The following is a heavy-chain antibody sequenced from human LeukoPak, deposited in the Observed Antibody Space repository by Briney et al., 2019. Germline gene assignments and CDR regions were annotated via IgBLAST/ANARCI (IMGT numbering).Heavy chain of an antibody. CDR1: GFTVSRND. D-gene: IGHD4-23*01. CDR3: LRQGGGNPPR. V-gene: IGHV3-53*04. CDR2: IYSGGSGNA. Sequence: PGGSLRLSCAASGFTVSRNDMNWVRQVPGKGLEWVSLIYSGGSGNAYYADSVKGRFTGSRHDSKNTLYLQMNSLRADDTAVYYCLRQGGGNPPRWGQGTLVTVSS. J-gene: IGHJ4*02.